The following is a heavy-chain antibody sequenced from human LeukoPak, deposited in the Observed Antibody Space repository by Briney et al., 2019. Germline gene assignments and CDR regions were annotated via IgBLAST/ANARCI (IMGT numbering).Heavy chain of an antibody. CDR2: VNRDGSET. CDR1: GFTLSNHW. CDR3: ARNNGMDV. J-gene: IGHJ6*02. Sequence: GGSLRLSCAASGFTLSNHWMTWVRQVPGRGPEWVANVNRDGSETYYLGSVKGRFTISKDNAKNSLYLQMNSLRAEDTALYHCARNNGMDVWGQGTTVIVSS. V-gene: IGHV3-7*03.